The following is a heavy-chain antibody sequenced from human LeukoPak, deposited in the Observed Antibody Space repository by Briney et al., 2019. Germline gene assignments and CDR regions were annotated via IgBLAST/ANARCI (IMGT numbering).Heavy chain of an antibody. V-gene: IGHV3-7*01. D-gene: IGHD3-22*01. CDR1: RFTFSSYW. CDR3: ARDVLYYYDSSGPDY. J-gene: IGHJ4*02. Sequence: PGGSLRLSCAASRFTFSSYWMSWVRQAPGKGLEWVANIKQDGSEKYYVDSVKGRFTISRDNAKNSLYLQMNSLRAEDTAVYYCARDVLYYYDSSGPDYWGQGTLVTVSS. CDR2: IKQDGSEK.